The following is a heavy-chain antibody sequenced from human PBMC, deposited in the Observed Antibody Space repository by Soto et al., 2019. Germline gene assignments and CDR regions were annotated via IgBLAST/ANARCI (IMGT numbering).Heavy chain of an antibody. CDR3: ARDLPLGEYYYGMDV. CDR1: GFTFSSYS. J-gene: IGHJ6*02. Sequence: EVQLVESGGGLVKPGGSLRLSCAASGFTFSSYSMNWVRQAPGKGLEWVSSISSSSSYIYYADSVKGRFTISSDNAKNAVYLQMTSLRAEDTAVYYCARDLPLGEYYYGMDVWGQGTTVTVSS. CDR2: ISSSSSYI. V-gene: IGHV3-21*01.